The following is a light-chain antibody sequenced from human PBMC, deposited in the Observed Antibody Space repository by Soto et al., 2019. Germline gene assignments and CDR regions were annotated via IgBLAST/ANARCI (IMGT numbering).Light chain of an antibody. CDR3: QQYNFYPFT. Sequence: DVQMTQSPSSLSASVGDRVTLTCRASQDISIYLAWFQQKPGKAPKSLLYSASNLQSGVPSRFSGSGSGTDVTLTISSLQPEDFATYYCQQYNFYPFTFGGGNNVEIQ. V-gene: IGKV1-16*01. J-gene: IGKJ4*01. CDR1: QDISIY. CDR2: SAS.